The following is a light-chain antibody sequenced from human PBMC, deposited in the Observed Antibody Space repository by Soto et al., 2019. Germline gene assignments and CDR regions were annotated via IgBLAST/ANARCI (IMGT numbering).Light chain of an antibody. Sequence: QSVLTQPPSVSAAPGQRVTISCSGTSSNIGSNFVSWYQQFPGTAPKLLIYDNDGRPSGVPNRFSGSKSGTSATLVITGLPTGDEADYHCGAWDSSLNSLVFGGGTKVTVL. CDR1: SSNIGSNF. J-gene: IGLJ2*01. CDR2: DND. V-gene: IGLV1-51*01. CDR3: GAWDSSLNSLV.